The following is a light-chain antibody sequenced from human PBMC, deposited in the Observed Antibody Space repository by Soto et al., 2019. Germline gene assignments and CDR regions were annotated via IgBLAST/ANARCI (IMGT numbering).Light chain of an antibody. Sequence: DIQMTQSPSPLSASVGDRVTITCRASQSISNYLNWYQQKPGKAPKLLMYAASSLQSGVPSRFGGSGSGTDFTLTISSLQPEDFATYYCQQSYSTPRTFGQGTKVEMK. V-gene: IGKV1-39*01. CDR1: QSISNY. J-gene: IGKJ1*01. CDR2: AAS. CDR3: QQSYSTPRT.